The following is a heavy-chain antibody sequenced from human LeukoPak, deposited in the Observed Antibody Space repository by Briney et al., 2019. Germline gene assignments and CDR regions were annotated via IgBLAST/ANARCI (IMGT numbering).Heavy chain of an antibody. V-gene: IGHV1-2*02. CDR2: INPNSGGT. D-gene: IGHD5-24*01. J-gene: IGHJ4*02. CDR3: ARGRSRDAYNYYFDY. CDR1: GYTFTGYY. Sequence: ASVKVSCKASGYTFTGYYMHWVRQAPGQGLEWMGWINPNSGGTNYAQKFQGRVTMTRDTSISTAYMELSRLRSDDTAVYYCARGRSRDAYNYYFDYWGQGTLVTVPS.